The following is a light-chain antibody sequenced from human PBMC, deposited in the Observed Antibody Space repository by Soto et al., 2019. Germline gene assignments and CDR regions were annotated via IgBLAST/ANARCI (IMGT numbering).Light chain of an antibody. V-gene: IGKV3-15*01. CDR3: KQYNNWPYT. CDR2: GGS. Sequence: EIVMTQSPATLSVSPGERVTLSCRASQSVSSNFAWYQQKPGQAHRLLIYGGSTRATGIPARFSGSGSGTEFTLTISRLKAEDFAVYYCKQYNNWPYTFGEGTEMEI. CDR1: QSVSSN. J-gene: IGKJ2*01.